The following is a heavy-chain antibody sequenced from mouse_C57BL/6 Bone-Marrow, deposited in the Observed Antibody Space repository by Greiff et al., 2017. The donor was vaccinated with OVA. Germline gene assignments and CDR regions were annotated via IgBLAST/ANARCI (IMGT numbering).Heavy chain of an antibody. CDR1: GFSLSTFGMR. Sequence: QVTLQESGPGILQPSQTLSLTCSFSGFSLSTFGMRLGWIRPPSGKGLEWLAHIWWGDDKYYTPALKRRLTISKDTSKNQVCHMIANVDTADTATYDCARIANWDVLFYSDYWGQGTTLTVSS. CDR2: IWWGDDK. V-gene: IGHV8-8*01. D-gene: IGHD4-1*01. J-gene: IGHJ2*01. CDR3: ARIANWDVLFYSDY.